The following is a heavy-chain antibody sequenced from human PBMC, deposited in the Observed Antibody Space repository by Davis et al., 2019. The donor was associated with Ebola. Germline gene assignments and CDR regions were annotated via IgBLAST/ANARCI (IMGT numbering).Heavy chain of an antibody. D-gene: IGHD2/OR15-2a*01. CDR3: VREYCDSTFCYGGDY. J-gene: IGHJ4*02. V-gene: IGHV1-18*01. Sequence: ASVKVSCKASGYTLTTLGISWVRQAPGQGLEWMGWISDYHGNTNYAQKFQGRITMTTDTSTTTAYMELRSLTSDDTAIYYCVREYCDSTFCYGGDYWGQGTLVSVSS. CDR1: GYTLTTLG. CDR2: ISDYHGNT.